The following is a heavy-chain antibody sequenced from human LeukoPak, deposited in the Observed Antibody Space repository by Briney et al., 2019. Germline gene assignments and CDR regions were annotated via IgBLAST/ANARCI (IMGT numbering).Heavy chain of an antibody. CDR2: ISAYNGNT. Sequence: GTSVKVSCKASGYTFTSYGISWVRQAPGQGLEWMGWISAYNGNTNYAQKLQGRVTMTTDTSTSTAYMELRRLRSDDTAVYYCARIPTQWLSLAYYFDYWGQGTLVTVSS. V-gene: IGHV1-18*01. D-gene: IGHD6-19*01. CDR1: GYTFTSYG. J-gene: IGHJ4*02. CDR3: ARIPTQWLSLAYYFDY.